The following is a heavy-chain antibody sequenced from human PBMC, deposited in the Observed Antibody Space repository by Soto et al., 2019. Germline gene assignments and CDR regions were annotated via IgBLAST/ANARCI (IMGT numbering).Heavy chain of an antibody. CDR1: GLTFSSYW. J-gene: IGHJ4*02. CDR3: TSSRPREYYFDY. CDR2: INQDGSRT. Sequence: GGSLRLSCAASGLTFSSYWMTWVRQAPGKGLEWVANINQDGSRTSYADSVKGRFTISRDNSKNTLYLQMNSLRAEDTAVYYCTSSRPREYYFDYWGQGTLVTVSS. V-gene: IGHV3-7*02. D-gene: IGHD3-10*01.